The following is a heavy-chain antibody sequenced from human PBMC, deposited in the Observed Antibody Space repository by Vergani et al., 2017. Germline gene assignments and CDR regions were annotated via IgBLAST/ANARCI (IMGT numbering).Heavy chain of an antibody. Sequence: QVQLQESGPGLVKPSETLSLTCTVSGGSISSYYWSWIRQPPGKGLEWIGYIYYSGSTNYNPSLKSRVTISVDTSKNQFSLKQTSVTAADTAVYYCARGSWYFDLWGRGTLVTVSS. CDR1: GGSISSYY. J-gene: IGHJ2*01. V-gene: IGHV4-59*01. CDR3: ARGSWYFDL. CDR2: IYYSGST.